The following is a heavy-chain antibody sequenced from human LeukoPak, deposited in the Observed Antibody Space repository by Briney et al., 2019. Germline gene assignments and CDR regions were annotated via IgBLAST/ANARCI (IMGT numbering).Heavy chain of an antibody. CDR2: IIPIFGTA. CDR1: GGTFSSYA. Sequence: SVKVSCKASGGTFSSYAISWVRQAPGQGLEWMGGIIPIFGTANYAQKFQGRVTITTDESTSTAYMELSSLRSEDTAVYYCARGGSIAARREGFFDYWGQGTLVTVSS. D-gene: IGHD6-6*01. V-gene: IGHV1-69*05. J-gene: IGHJ4*02. CDR3: ARGGSIAARREGFFDY.